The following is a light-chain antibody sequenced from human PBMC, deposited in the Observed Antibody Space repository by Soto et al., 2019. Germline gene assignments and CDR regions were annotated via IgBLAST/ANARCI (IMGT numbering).Light chain of an antibody. V-gene: IGLV2-14*01. CDR2: EVT. J-gene: IGLJ2*01. CDR3: TSYTSTSTPVI. Sequence: QSALTQPASVSGSPGQSITISCIGSSSDIGAYDYVSWYQQHPGKAPKLLIFEVTSRPSGVSHRFSGSKSGNTASLSISGLQVEDDGDYYCTSYTSTSTPVIFGGGTKLTVL. CDR1: SSDIGAYDY.